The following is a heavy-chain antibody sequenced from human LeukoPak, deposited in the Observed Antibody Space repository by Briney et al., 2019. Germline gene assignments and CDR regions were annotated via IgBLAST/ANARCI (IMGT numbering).Heavy chain of an antibody. CDR3: ARGSTNYGNWFDP. D-gene: IGHD3-16*01. V-gene: IGHV3-20*04. CDR2: INWSGGTT. CDR1: GFTFDDYG. J-gene: IGHJ5*02. Sequence: GGSLRLSCAASGFTFDDYGMSWVRQTPGKGLEWVSGINWSGGTTDYADSVKGRFTISRDNAKNSLFLQMNSLRAEDTAVYYCARGSTNYGNWFDPWGQGTLVTVSS.